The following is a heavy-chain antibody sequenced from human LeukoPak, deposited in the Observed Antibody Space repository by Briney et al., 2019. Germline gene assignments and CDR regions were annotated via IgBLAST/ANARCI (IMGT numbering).Heavy chain of an antibody. CDR1: GGSISRSRYY. J-gene: IGHJ4*02. V-gene: IGHV4-39*01. CDR2: IYYSGST. CDR3: ARLLVVAAHGDY. D-gene: IGHD2-15*01. Sequence: PSETLSLTCTVSGGSISRSRYYWGWIRQPPGKGLEWIGIIYYSGSTYSSPFLESGVTISVDTSKNQCSLKLSAVTAADTAVYYCARLLVVAAHGDYWGQGTLVTVSS.